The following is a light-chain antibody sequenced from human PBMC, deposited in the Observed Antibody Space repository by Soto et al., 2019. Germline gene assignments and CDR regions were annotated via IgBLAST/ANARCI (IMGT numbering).Light chain of an antibody. CDR2: DVS. J-gene: IGLJ1*01. V-gene: IGLV2-14*03. CDR1: SSDVGGYDY. Sequence: QSALTQPASVSGSPGQSITIPCTGTSSDVGGYDYVSWYQQHPGKAPKLIIYDVSNRPIGVSNRFSGSKSGNTASLTISGLQAEDWADYYCSSYTTSSTYVFGTETKVTVL. CDR3: SSYTTSSTYV.